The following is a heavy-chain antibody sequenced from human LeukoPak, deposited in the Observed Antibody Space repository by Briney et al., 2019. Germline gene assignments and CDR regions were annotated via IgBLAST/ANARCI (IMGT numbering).Heavy chain of an antibody. V-gene: IGHV3-30-3*01. J-gene: IGHJ4*02. CDR3: TRVGYIDEGIDY. CDR2: ISYDGNNE. Sequence: PGGSLRLSCAASGFTFSSYAMHWVRQAPGKGLEWVAVISYDGNNEYFADSVKGRFTISRDNAKNSLYLQMNSLRAEDTAIYYCTRVGYIDEGIDYWGQGTLVTVSS. D-gene: IGHD5-24*01. CDR1: GFTFSSYA.